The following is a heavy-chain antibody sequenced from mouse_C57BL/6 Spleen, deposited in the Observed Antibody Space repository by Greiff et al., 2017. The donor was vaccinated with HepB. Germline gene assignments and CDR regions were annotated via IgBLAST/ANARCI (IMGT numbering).Heavy chain of an antibody. J-gene: IGHJ3*01. D-gene: IGHD1-1*01. V-gene: IGHV1-82*01. CDR1: GYAFSSSW. CDR3: ARGDYGSLFAY. CDR2: IYPGDGDT. Sequence: QVQLQQSGPELVKPGASVKISCKASGYAFSSSWMNWVKQRPGKGLEWIGRIYPGDGDTNYNGKFKGKATLTADKSSSTAYMQLSSLTSEDSAVYFCARGDYGSLFAYWGQGTLVTVSA.